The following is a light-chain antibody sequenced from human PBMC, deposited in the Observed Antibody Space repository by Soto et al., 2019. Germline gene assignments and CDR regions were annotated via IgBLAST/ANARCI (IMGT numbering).Light chain of an antibody. CDR3: QQYNSDSP. CDR1: QRISSW. V-gene: IGKV1-5*01. J-gene: IGKJ2*01. Sequence: DLQMTQSPSTLSASVGDRVTITCRASQRISSWLAWYQQKPGKAPKLLIYAASSLESGVPSRFSGSGAGTEFTRTISSLQPDDFATYYCQQYNSDSPFGQGTKREIK. CDR2: AAS.